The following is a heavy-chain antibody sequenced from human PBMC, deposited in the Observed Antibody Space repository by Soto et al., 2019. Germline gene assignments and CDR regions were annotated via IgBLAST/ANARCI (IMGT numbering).Heavy chain of an antibody. CDR2: INSDGSST. Sequence: PGGSLRLSCAASGFTFSSYWMHWVRQAPGKGLVWVSRINSDGSSTSYADSVKGRFTISRDNAKNTLYLQMNSLRAEDTAVYYCARGTFDWLSYYYYYYMDVWGKGTTVTVSS. CDR1: GFTFSSYW. J-gene: IGHJ6*03. D-gene: IGHD3-9*01. CDR3: ARGTFDWLSYYYYYYMDV. V-gene: IGHV3-74*01.